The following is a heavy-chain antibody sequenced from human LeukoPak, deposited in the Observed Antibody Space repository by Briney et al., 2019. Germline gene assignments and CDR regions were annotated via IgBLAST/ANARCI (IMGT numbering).Heavy chain of an antibody. D-gene: IGHD2-15*01. J-gene: IGHJ5*02. CDR1: GYTFTGYY. CDR2: INPNSGGT. CDR3: AGAGVTTPGWYWFDP. Sequence: ASVKVSCKASGYTFTGYYMHWVRQAPGQGLEWMGWINPNSGGTNYAQKFQGRVTMTRDTSISTAYMELSRLRSDDTAVYYCAGAGVTTPGWYWFDPWGQGTLVTVSS. V-gene: IGHV1-2*02.